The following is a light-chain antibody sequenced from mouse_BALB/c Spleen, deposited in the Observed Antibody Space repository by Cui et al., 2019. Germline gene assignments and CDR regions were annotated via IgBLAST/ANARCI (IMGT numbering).Light chain of an antibody. CDR2: STS. CDR1: PSVSY. CDR3: HQWSSYPWT. V-gene: IGKV4-80*01. Sequence: QIVLTQSPALMSASLGEEITLTCSASPSVSYMHWYQQKPGTSPKLLIYSTSNLASGVPARFSGSGSGTFYSLTISSMEAEDAADYYCHQWSSYPWTFGGGTKLEIK. J-gene: IGKJ1*01.